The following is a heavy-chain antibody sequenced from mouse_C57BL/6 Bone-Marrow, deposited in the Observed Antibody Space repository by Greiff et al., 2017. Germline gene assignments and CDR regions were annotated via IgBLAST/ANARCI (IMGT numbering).Heavy chain of an antibody. CDR2: ISYDGSN. D-gene: IGHD1-1*02. V-gene: IGHV3-6*01. CDR1: GYSITSGYY. J-gene: IGHJ1*03. CDR3: ARGGLWYFDV. Sequence: VQLQQSGPGLVKPSQSLSLTCSVTGYSITSGYYWNWIRQFPGNKLEWMGYISYDGSNNYNPSLKNRISITRDTSKNQFFLKLNAVTTEDTATYYCARGGLWYFDVWGTGTTVTVSS.